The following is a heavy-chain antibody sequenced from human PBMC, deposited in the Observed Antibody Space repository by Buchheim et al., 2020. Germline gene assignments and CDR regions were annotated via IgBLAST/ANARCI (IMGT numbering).Heavy chain of an antibody. D-gene: IGHD5-24*01. CDR1: GGSISSNSDY. CDR3: ARHQSGDGYNWPGWYFDL. V-gene: IGHV4-39*01. Sequence: QLQLQESGPGLVKPSETLSLTCTVSGGSISSNSDYWGWIRQPPGKGLEWIGSIYHSGSTHYNPSLKSRVTISVDTPNNQFSLKLSSVTAAETAVYYCARHQSGDGYNWPGWYFDLWGRGTL. CDR2: IYHSGST. J-gene: IGHJ2*01.